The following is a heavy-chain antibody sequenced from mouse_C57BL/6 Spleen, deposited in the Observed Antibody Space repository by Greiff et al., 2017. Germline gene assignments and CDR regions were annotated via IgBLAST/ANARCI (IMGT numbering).Heavy chain of an antibody. CDR1: GYAFTNYL. V-gene: IGHV1-54*01. CDR2: INPGSGGT. D-gene: IGHD1-1*01. Sequence: QVQLKESGAELVRPGTSVKVSCKASGYAFTNYLIEWVKQRPGQGLEWIGVINPGSGGTNYNEKFKGKATLTADKSSSTAYMQLSSLTSEDSAVYFCAREGGYYGPFDYWGQGTTLTVSS. CDR3: AREGGYYGPFDY. J-gene: IGHJ2*01.